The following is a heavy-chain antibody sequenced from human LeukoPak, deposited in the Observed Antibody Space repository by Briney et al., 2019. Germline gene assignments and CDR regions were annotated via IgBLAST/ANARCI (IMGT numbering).Heavy chain of an antibody. CDR2: IYYSGST. CDR3: ARGRWGTVHDGNWFDP. D-gene: IGHD5/OR15-5a*01. Sequence: PSETLSLTCTVSGGSISSYYWSWIRQPPGKGLEWIGYIYYSGSTNYNPSLKSRVTISVDTSKNQFSLKLSSVTAADTAVYYCARGRWGTVHDGNWFDPWGQGTLVTVSS. CDR1: GGSISSYY. J-gene: IGHJ5*02. V-gene: IGHV4-59*01.